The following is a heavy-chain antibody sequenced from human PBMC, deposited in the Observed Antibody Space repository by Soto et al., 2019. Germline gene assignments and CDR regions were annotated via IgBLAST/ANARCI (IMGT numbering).Heavy chain of an antibody. CDR2: IYHSGST. J-gene: IGHJ4*02. CDR3: ARGNYDFLTGYYIEYFDY. V-gene: IGHV4-30-2*01. D-gene: IGHD3-9*01. Sequence: SETLSLTCAVSGGSISSGGYSWSWIRQPPGKGLEWIGYIYHSGSTYYNPSLKSRVTISVDTSKNQFSLKLSSVTAADTAVYYCARGNYDFLTGYYIEYFDYWGQGTLVTVSS. CDR1: GGSISSGGYS.